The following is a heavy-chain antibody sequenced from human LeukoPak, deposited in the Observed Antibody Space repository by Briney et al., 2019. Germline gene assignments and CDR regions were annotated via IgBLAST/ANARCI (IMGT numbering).Heavy chain of an antibody. CDR3: ARGIGTSYDSSRDALDI. J-gene: IGHJ3*02. Sequence: SETLSLTCTVSAGSINSGDYYWGWLRQPAGKGREWVGRICSAGTNYNYNPSLKSRVTISIDTSKNQFSLKLTSGTAAHTAVNSCARGIGTSYDSSRDALDIWGQGTLVTVSS. D-gene: IGHD3-22*01. CDR2: ICSAGTN. V-gene: IGHV4-61*02. CDR1: AGSINSGDYY.